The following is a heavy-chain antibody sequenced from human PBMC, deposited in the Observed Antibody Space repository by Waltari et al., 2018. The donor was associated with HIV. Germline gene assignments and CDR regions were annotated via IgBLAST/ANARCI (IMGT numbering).Heavy chain of an antibody. CDR2: ISWKSGNI. V-gene: IGHV3-9*01. CDR3: ARGPMYRWFDP. Sequence: EVKLVESGVDLVQPGGSLRLSCAASGFKFDAYAMHWVRQAPGKGLEWVSGISWKSGNIAYADSVKGRFTISRDNAKNSLYLQMSSLRAEDTAFYYCARGPMYRWFDPWGQGTLVTVSS. D-gene: IGHD3-10*02. J-gene: IGHJ5*02. CDR1: GFKFDAYA.